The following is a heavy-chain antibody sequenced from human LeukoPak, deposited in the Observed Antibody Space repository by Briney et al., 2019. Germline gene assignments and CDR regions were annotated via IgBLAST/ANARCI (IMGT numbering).Heavy chain of an antibody. V-gene: IGHV4-38-2*02. CDR2: IYHSGST. D-gene: IGHD4-11*01. Sequence: SETLSLTCTVSGYSLSSGYHWGWIRQPPGKGLEWIGSIYHSGSTYYNPPLKSRVTISVDTSKNQFSLKLISVTAADTAVYYCARDRATTVTTGPFDNWGQGTLVTVSS. CDR1: GYSLSSGYH. CDR3: ARDRATTVTTGPFDN. J-gene: IGHJ4*02.